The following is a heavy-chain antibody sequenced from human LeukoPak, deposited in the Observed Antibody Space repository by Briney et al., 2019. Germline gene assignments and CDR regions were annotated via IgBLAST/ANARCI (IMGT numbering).Heavy chain of an antibody. D-gene: IGHD3-3*02. Sequence: GGSLRLSCAASGFTFSSYSMNWVRQAPGKGLEWVSYISSSSSTIYYADSVKGRFTISRDNAKNSLYLQMNSLRDKDTAVYYCARDEELAVLEYWGQGTLVTVSS. CDR3: ARDEELAVLEY. J-gene: IGHJ4*02. CDR2: ISSSSSTI. V-gene: IGHV3-48*02. CDR1: GFTFSSYS.